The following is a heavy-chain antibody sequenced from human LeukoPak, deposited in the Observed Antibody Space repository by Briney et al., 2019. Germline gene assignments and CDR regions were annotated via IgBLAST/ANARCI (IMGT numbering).Heavy chain of an antibody. D-gene: IGHD4-17*01. CDR2: IYTSGST. CDR1: GGSISSYY. Sequence: PSETLSLTCTVSGGSISSYYWSWLRQPAGKGLEWIGRIYTSGSTNYNPSLKSRVTMSVDTSKNQFSLKLSSVTAADTAVYYCARDYFDYGDYVGSWAFDIWGQGTMVTVSS. V-gene: IGHV4-4*07. J-gene: IGHJ3*02. CDR3: ARDYFDYGDYVGSWAFDI.